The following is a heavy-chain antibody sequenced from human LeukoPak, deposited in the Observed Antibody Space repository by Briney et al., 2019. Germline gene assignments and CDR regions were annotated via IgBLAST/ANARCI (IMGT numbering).Heavy chain of an antibody. CDR3: ARGLNYSDTTGYYPAYMDV. Sequence: SETLSLTCAVYGGSFNGYYWSWIRQPPGKGLEWIGEISHSGNSNYNPSLKSRVTISVDTSKNQFSLRLSSLTAADAALYYCARGLNYSDTTGYYPAYMDVWGRGTTVTVSS. J-gene: IGHJ6*03. D-gene: IGHD3-22*01. CDR1: GGSFNGYY. CDR2: ISHSGNS. V-gene: IGHV4-34*01.